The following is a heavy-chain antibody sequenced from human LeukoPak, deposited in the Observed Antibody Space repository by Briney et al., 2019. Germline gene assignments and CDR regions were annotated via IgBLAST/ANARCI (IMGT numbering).Heavy chain of an antibody. CDR1: GFTFSSYG. Sequence: PGRSLRLSCAASGFTFSSYGMHWVRQAPGKGLEWVAVISYDGSNKYYADSVKGRFTISRDNSKNTLYPQMNSLRAEDTAVYYCAKEGEGIAVFDYWGQGTLVTVSS. CDR2: ISYDGSNK. V-gene: IGHV3-30*18. J-gene: IGHJ4*02. CDR3: AKEGEGIAVFDY. D-gene: IGHD6-19*01.